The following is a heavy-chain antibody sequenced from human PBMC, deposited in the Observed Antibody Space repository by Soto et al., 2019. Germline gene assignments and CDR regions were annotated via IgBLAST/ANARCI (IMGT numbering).Heavy chain of an antibody. CDR2: IIPILGIA. CDR3: ARGVGYYDSSGYLIV. CDR1: GGTFSSYT. Sequence: QVQLVQSGAEVKKPGSSVMVSCKASGGTFSSYTISWVRQARGQGLEWMGRIIPILGIANYAQKFQGRVTITADKSTSTAYMELSSLRSEDTAVYYCARGVGYYDSSGYLIVWGQGTLVTVSS. J-gene: IGHJ4*02. V-gene: IGHV1-69*02. D-gene: IGHD3-22*01.